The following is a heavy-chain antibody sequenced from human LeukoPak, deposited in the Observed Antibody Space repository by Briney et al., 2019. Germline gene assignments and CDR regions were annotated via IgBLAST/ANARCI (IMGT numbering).Heavy chain of an antibody. V-gene: IGHV3-53*01. CDR1: GFTVSSNY. J-gene: IGHJ6*03. CDR2: IYSGGST. CDR3: ASGPISTGVGYYYYMDV. D-gene: IGHD3-3*01. Sequence: GGSLRLSCAASGFTVSSNYMSWVRQAPGKGLEWVSVIYSGGSTYYADPVKGRFTISRDNSKNTLYLQMNSLRAEDTAVYYCASGPISTGVGYYYYMDVWGKGTTVTVSS.